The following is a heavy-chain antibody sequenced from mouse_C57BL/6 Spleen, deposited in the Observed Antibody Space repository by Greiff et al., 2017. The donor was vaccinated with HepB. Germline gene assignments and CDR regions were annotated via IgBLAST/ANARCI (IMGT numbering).Heavy chain of an antibody. CDR2: IDPNSGGT. CDR1: GYTFTSYW. V-gene: IGHV1-72*01. D-gene: IGHD1-1*01. J-gene: IGHJ4*01. Sequence: QVQLQQPGAELVKPGASVKLSCKASGYTFTSYWMHWVKQRPGRGLEWIGRIDPNSGGTKYNEKFKSKATLTVDKPSSTAYIQLSSLTSEDSAVYYCTREDYSYAMDYWGQGTSVTVSS. CDR3: TREDYSYAMDY.